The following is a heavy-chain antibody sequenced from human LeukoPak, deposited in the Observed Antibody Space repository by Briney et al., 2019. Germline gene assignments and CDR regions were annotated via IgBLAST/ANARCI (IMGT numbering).Heavy chain of an antibody. Sequence: ASVKVSCKASGYTFTSYGISWVRQAPGQGLEWMGWISAYNGNTNYAQKLQGRVIMTTDTSTSTAYMELRSLRSDDTAVYYCARADIVVVPAAKGRYYYYMDVWGKGTTVTVSS. CDR3: ARADIVVVPAAKGRYYYYMDV. CDR2: ISAYNGNT. D-gene: IGHD2-2*01. CDR1: GYTFTSYG. V-gene: IGHV1-18*01. J-gene: IGHJ6*03.